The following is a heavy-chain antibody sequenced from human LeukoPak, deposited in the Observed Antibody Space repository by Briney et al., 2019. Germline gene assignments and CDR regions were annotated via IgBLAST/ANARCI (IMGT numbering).Heavy chain of an antibody. CDR1: GYTFTGYY. CDR3: ARDYYDSGGYEDY. V-gene: IGHV1-2*02. CDR2: INPNSGGT. D-gene: IGHD3-22*01. Sequence: ASVKVSCKASGYTFTGYYMHWVRQAPGQGLEWMGWINPNSGGTNYAQKFQGMVTMTRDTSISTAYMELSRLRSDDTAVYYCARDYYDSGGYEDYWGQGTLVTVSS. J-gene: IGHJ4*02.